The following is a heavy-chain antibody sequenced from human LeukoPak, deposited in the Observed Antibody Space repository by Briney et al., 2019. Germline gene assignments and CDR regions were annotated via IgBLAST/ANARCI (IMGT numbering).Heavy chain of an antibody. CDR2: IYYSGST. CDR1: GGSISSGGYY. D-gene: IGHD1-1*01. Sequence: SQTLSLTCTVSGGSISSGGYYWSWIRQHPGKGLEWIVYIYYSGSTYYNPSLKSRVTISVYTSKNQFSLKLSSVTAADTAVYYCARQNEGETNWFDPWGQGTLVTVSS. J-gene: IGHJ5*02. V-gene: IGHV4-31*03. CDR3: ARQNEGETNWFDP.